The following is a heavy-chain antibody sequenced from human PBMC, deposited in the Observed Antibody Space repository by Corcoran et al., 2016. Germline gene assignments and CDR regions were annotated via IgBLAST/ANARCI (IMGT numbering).Heavy chain of an antibody. V-gene: IGHV1-69*01. D-gene: IGHD2-2*01. Sequence: QVQLVQSGAEVKKPGSSVKVSCKASGGTFSSYAISWVRQAPGQGLEWMGGIIPIFGTANYAQKFQGRVTITADESTSTAYMELSSLRSEDTAVYYCARGFGCSSTSCYYYYGMDVWGQGTTVTVSS. CDR1: GGTFSSYA. CDR3: ARGFGCSSTSCYYYYGMDV. J-gene: IGHJ6*02. CDR2: IIPIFGTA.